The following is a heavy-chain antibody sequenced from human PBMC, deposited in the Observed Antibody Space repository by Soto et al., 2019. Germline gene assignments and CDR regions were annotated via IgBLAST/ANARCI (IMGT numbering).Heavy chain of an antibody. V-gene: IGHV3-74*01. CDR2: INSDGSST. CDR3: ARGGVDTAMVGNV. J-gene: IGHJ6*02. Sequence: GGSLRLSCAASGFTFSSYWMHWVRQAPGKGLVWVSRINSDGSSTSYADSVKGRFTISRDNAKNTLYLQMNSLRAEDTAVYYCARGGVDTAMVGNVWGQGTTVTVSS. CDR1: GFTFSSYW. D-gene: IGHD5-18*01.